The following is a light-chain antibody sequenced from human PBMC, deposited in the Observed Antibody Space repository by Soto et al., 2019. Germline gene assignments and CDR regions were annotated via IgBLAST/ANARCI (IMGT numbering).Light chain of an antibody. Sequence: EIVLTQSPATLSLSPGERAILSCRASQSVGTNLAWYQHKPGQAPRLLIFDTSNRAAGIPARFSGSGSGTEFTLTISRLEPEDFAVYYCQQYGSSLGTFGQGTKVDIK. CDR2: DTS. CDR3: QQYGSSLGT. CDR1: QSVGTN. J-gene: IGKJ2*02. V-gene: IGKV3-20*01.